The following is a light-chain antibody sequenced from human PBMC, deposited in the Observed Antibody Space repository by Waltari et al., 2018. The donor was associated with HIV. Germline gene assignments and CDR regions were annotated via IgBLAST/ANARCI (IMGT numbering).Light chain of an antibody. V-gene: IGLV1-47*02. CDR3: ATWDDSLSGLWV. CDR2: SNN. CDR1: SSNIGSSY. J-gene: IGLJ3*02. Sequence: QSVLTQPPSASGTPGQRVTISCSGSSSNIGSSYVYWYQQLPGTAPKLLMYSNNQRPSGVPDRFSGSKSGTSASLAISGLRSEDEADYYCATWDDSLSGLWVFGGGTKLTVL.